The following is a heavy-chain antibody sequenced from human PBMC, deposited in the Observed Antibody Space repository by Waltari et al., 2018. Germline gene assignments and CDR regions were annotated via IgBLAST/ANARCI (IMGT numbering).Heavy chain of an antibody. J-gene: IGHJ4*02. CDR1: GFDFTKHY. V-gene: IGHV3-74*01. CDR3: AREGGGFDYTPDY. Sequence: EVQLEESGGGLVQPGGSRRLSCEASGFDFTKHYMHWVRQGPGKGLVWGSRSSGDGGSTSYADSVKGRFTISRDNSKNTLYLQMNSFRAEDTGIYYCAREGGGFDYTPDYWGQGTLVTVSS. D-gene: IGHD5-12*01. CDR2: SSGDGGST.